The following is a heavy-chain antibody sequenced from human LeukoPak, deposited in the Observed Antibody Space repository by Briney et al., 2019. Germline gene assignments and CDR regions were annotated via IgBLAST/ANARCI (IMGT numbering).Heavy chain of an antibody. J-gene: IGHJ4*02. CDR2: ISYDGSNK. CDR1: GFTFSSYA. CDR3: ARDLGAVEQWLVLDY. V-gene: IGHV3-30-3*01. D-gene: IGHD6-19*01. Sequence: GRSLRLSCAASGFTFSSYAMHWVRQAPGKGLEWVAVISYDGSNKYYADSVKGRFTISRDNSKNTLYLQMNSLRAEDTAVYYCARDLGAVEQWLVLDYWGQGILVTVSS.